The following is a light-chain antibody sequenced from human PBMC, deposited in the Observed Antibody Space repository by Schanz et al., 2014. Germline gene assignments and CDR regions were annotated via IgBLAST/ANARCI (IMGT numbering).Light chain of an antibody. CDR3: SSYTSSSTYV. V-gene: IGLV2-14*01. J-gene: IGLJ1*01. Sequence: QSALTQPASVSGSPGQSITISCTGTSSDVGGYNYVSWYQQHPGKAPKLMIYDVSNRPSGVSNRFSGYKSGNTASLTISGLQAEDEADYYCSSYTSSSTYVFGTGTK. CDR2: DVS. CDR1: SSDVGGYNY.